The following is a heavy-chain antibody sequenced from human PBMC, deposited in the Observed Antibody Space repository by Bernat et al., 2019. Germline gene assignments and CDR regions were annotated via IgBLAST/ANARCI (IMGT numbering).Heavy chain of an antibody. CDR2: ITPSGGST. V-gene: IGHV1-46*01. J-gene: IGHJ1*01. Sequence: QLQLAQSGAEVKKPWASVKVSCKASGYTFTSYYIHWVRQPPGQGPEWMGIITPSGGSTNYAQKFHGRVTMTRDTSTSKVYMELSSLRSEDTAVYYCAWGNNTEYFQHWGQGTLVTVSS. D-gene: IGHD2/OR15-2a*01. CDR1: GYTFTSYY. CDR3: AWGNNTEYFQH.